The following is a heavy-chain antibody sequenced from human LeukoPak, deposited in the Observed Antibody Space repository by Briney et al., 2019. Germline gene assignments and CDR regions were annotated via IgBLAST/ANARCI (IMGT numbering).Heavy chain of an antibody. D-gene: IGHD2-15*01. CDR1: GYTFTGYY. CDR3: ARASAGIVVVVAAFDY. J-gene: IGHJ4*02. Sequence: ASVKVSCKASGYTFTGYYMHWVRQAPGQGLEWMGWINPNSGGTNYAQKFQGRVTMTRDTSISTAYMELSRLRSDGTAVYYCARASAGIVVVVAAFDYWGQGTLVTVSS. CDR2: INPNSGGT. V-gene: IGHV1-2*02.